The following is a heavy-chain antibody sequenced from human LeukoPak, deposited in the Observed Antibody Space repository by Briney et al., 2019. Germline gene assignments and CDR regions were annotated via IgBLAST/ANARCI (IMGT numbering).Heavy chain of an antibody. D-gene: IGHD6-6*01. CDR3: ARDYEGYSSSSPWFDP. J-gene: IGHJ5*02. CDR1: GGSISSYY. CDR2: IYYSGST. Sequence: PSETLSLTCTVSGGSISSYYWSWIRQPPGKGLEWIGYIYYSGSTNYNPSLKSRVTISVDTSKNQFSLKLSSVTAADTAVYYCARDYEGYSSSSPWFDPWGQGTLVTVSS. V-gene: IGHV4-59*01.